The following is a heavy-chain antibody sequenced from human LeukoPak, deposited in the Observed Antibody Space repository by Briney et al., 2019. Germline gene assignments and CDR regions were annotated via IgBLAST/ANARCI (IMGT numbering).Heavy chain of an antibody. CDR2: MSNSGENT. J-gene: IGHJ3*02. V-gene: IGHV3-30*03. CDR1: GFTFSSYS. CDR3: ARVAYYDSSGYDPDALDI. Sequence: GGSLRLSCAASGFTFSSYSMQWVRQTPGKGLEWVGIMSNSGENTFYGEAVKGRFTISRDNSQNTLYLQMNSLRPEDTAVYYCARVAYYDSSGYDPDALDIWGQGTMVTVSS. D-gene: IGHD3-22*01.